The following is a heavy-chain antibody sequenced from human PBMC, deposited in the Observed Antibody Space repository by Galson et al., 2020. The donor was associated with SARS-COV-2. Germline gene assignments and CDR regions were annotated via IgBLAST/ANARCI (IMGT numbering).Heavy chain of an antibody. D-gene: IGHD3-10*01. CDR1: GGSISSGGYY. V-gene: IGHV4-31*03. J-gene: IGHJ4*02. CDR3: ARLVAFGAFDY. Sequence: SETLSLTCTVSGGSISSGGYYWSWIRQHPGKGLEWIGYIYYSGSTYYNPSLKSRVTISVDTSKNQFSLKLSSVTAADTAVYYCARLVAFGAFDYWGQGTLVTVSS. CDR2: IYYSGST.